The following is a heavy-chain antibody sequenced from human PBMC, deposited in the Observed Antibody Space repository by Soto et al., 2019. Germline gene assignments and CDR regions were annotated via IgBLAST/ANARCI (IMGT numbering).Heavy chain of an antibody. CDR1: GFTFSTYA. J-gene: IGHJ5*02. CDR3: AKLGRYSSSSDWFDP. D-gene: IGHD6-6*01. V-gene: IGHV3-23*01. Sequence: XGSLRLSCAASGFTFSTYAMSWVRQAPGKGLEWVSGISGGGGSTYYADPVKGRFTISRDNSKNTLYLQMNSLRAEDTAVYHCAKLGRYSSSSDWFDPWGQGTLVTVSS. CDR2: ISGGGGST.